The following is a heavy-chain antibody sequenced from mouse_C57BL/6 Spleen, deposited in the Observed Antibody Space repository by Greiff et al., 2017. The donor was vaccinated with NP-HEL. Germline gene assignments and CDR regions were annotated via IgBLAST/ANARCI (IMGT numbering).Heavy chain of an antibody. V-gene: IGHV1-55*01. CDR3: ARFAPGALAMDY. Sequence: QVQLQQPGAELVKPGASVKMSCKASGYTFTSYWITWVKQRPGQGLEWIGDIYPGSGSTNYNEKFKSKATLTVDTSSSTAYMQLSSLTSEDTAVYYCARFAPGALAMDYWGQGTSVTVSS. J-gene: IGHJ4*01. D-gene: IGHD4-1*01. CDR1: GYTFTSYW. CDR2: IYPGSGST.